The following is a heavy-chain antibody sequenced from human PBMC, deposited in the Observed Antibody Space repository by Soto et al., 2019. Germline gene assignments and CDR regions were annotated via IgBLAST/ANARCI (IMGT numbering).Heavy chain of an antibody. Sequence: GVLMRDCCAAVEGTCIGFGVHCVRKTKGKGLVWVSRINSDGSSTSYADSVKGRFTISRDNAKNTLYLQMNSLRAEDTAVYYCARDRYFSGSSCYTYYYFDIDVRGKGTTVSLYS. D-gene: IGHD2-15*01. CDR3: ARDRYFSGSSCYTYYYFDIDV. V-gene: IGHV3-74*01. J-gene: IGHJ6*04. CDR2: INSDGSST. CDR1: EGTCIGFG.